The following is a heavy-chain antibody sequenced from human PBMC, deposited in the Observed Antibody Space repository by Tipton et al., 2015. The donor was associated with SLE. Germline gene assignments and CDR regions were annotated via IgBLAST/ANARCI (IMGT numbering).Heavy chain of an antibody. D-gene: IGHD3-9*01. CDR2: IYFSGST. CDR1: GGSMGSYW. Sequence: GLVKPSETLSLTCTASGGSMGSYWWSWIRQPPGKGLEWIGCIYFSGSTTYNPSLKSRVTISVDTSKDQFSLKLSSVTAADTAVYYCARGFDSLDPWGQGTLVTVSP. J-gene: IGHJ5*02. V-gene: IGHV4-59*01. CDR3: ARGFDSLDP.